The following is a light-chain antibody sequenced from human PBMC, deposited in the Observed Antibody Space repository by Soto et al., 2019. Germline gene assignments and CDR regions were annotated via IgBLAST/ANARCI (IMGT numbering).Light chain of an antibody. CDR3: QQFWNSPYT. CDR1: QSVSSSY. CDR2: GAS. J-gene: IGKJ2*01. Sequence: EIVLTQSPCTLSLSPGERATLSCRASQSVSSSYLAWYQQKPGHTPKLLIYGASNRATGIPDRFSGSGSGTDFTLTISRLEPEDFAVYYCQQFWNSPYTFGQGTKLEIK. V-gene: IGKV3-20*01.